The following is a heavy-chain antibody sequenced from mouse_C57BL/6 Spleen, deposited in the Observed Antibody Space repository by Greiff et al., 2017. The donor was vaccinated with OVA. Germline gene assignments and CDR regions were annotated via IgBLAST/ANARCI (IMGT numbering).Heavy chain of an antibody. CDR1: GFTFSDYY. Sequence: EVQLVESEGGLVQPGSSMKLSCTASGFTFSDYYMAWVRQVPEKGLEWVANINYDGSSTYYLDSLKSRFIISRDNAKNILYLQMSSLKSEDTATYYCARGGITTVVAPLDYWGQGTTLTVSS. V-gene: IGHV5-16*01. D-gene: IGHD1-1*01. CDR2: INYDGSST. CDR3: ARGGITTVVAPLDY. J-gene: IGHJ2*01.